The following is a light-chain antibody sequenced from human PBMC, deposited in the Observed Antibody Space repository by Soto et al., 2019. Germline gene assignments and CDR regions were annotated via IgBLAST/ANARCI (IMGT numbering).Light chain of an antibody. CDR1: QSIRSER. J-gene: IGKJ3*01. CDR2: DAS. CDR3: QQYGSSPPT. V-gene: IGKV3-20*01. Sequence: EIVLTQSPDTLSLSPGERATLSCRASQSIRSERLAWYQQKPGQAPRLVIFDASNRASGMPERFSGSGSGTDFTLTIARLEPEDFAVYYCQQYGSSPPTFGPGTKVDIK.